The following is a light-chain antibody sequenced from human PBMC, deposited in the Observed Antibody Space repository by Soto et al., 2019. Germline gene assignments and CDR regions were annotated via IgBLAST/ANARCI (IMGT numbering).Light chain of an antibody. CDR3: QQYKSYST. CDR2: KAS. CDR1: QSIRSW. V-gene: IGKV1-5*03. J-gene: IGKJ1*01. Sequence: DIQMTQSHATLSASVGDRVTITCRASQSIRSWLAWHQQKPGKGPKLLSYKASSLESGVPSRFSGSGSGTEFTLTISSLQPDDFATYYCQQYKSYSTFGQGTKVDSK.